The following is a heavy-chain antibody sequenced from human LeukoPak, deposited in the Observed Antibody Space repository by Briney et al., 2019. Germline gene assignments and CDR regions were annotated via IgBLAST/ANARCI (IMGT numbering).Heavy chain of an antibody. V-gene: IGHV1-8*02. CDR1: GYTFTSYD. D-gene: IGHD6-13*01. CDR3: ARQQQLGPYYNHYMDV. Sequence: ASVKVSCKASGYTFTSYDINWVRQATGQGLEWMGWMNPNSGNTGYAQKFQGRVTMTRNTSISTAYMELSSLRSEDTAVYYCARQQQLGPYYNHYMDVWGKGTTVTISS. J-gene: IGHJ6*03. CDR2: MNPNSGNT.